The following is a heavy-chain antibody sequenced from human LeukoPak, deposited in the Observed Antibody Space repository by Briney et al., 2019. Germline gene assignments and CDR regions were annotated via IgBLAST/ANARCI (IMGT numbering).Heavy chain of an antibody. CDR3: ARDFSWRQFDY. J-gene: IGHJ4*02. V-gene: IGHV3-7*01. CDR2: IGPDGSDP. CDR1: GCTFSSFA. Sequence: PGGSLRLSCAASGCTFSSFAMTWVRQAPGLGLEWVAEIGPDGSDPVYVDSVKGRFTISRDNAKNSLYLQMNSLRAEEPSVYYCARDFSWRQFDYWGLGTLVTVSS.